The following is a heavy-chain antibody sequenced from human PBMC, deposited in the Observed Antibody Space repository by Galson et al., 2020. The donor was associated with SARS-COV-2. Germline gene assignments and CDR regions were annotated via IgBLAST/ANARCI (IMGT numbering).Heavy chain of an antibody. V-gene: IGHV4-59*08. CDR3: ARDTPNYGMDV. Sequence: SAPLSLTCTASGGTITGYYWSWIRQPPGTGLEWNGNVYYTGNTKYNPSLQSRVTISVDTSKNQFSLKLSSVTAADTAVYYCARDTPNYGMDVGGQGTTVTVSS. J-gene: IGHJ6*02. CDR2: VYYTGNT. CDR1: GGTITGYY. D-gene: IGHD2-15*01.